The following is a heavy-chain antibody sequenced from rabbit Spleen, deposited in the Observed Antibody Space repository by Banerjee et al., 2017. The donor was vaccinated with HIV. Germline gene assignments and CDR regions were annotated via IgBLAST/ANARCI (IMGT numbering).Heavy chain of an antibody. D-gene: IGHD7-1*01. CDR2: IYAGSSGST. CDR3: ARDVSAGDGFNFNL. V-gene: IGHV1S45*01. J-gene: IGHJ4*01. Sequence: QEQLEESGGGLFQPGGSLALTCKASGFSFSSSYYMCWVRQAPGKGLEWIACIYAGSSGSTWYASWAKGRFTISKTSSTTVTLQLNSLTAADTATYFCARDVSAGDGFNFNLWGQGTLVTVS. CDR1: GFSFSSSYY.